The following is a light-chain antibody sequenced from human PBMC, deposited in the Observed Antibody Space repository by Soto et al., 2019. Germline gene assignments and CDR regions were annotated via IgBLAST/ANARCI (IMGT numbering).Light chain of an antibody. CDR1: QNINTY. Sequence: DIRLTQGPTSLSASVGDRVTLACRASQNINTYLMWYQQKPGKAPNLLIYGASGLQNGVPSRFTGSGAGTEFTLTITGLQPEDFGTYYCQQSSVTPRSFGQGTKV. J-gene: IGKJ1*01. V-gene: IGKV1-39*01. CDR2: GAS. CDR3: QQSSVTPRS.